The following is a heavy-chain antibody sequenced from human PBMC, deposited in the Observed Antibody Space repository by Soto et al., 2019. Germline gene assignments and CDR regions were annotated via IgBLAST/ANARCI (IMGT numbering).Heavy chain of an antibody. J-gene: IGHJ6*02. V-gene: IGHV1-69*12. CDR2: IIPIFGTA. CDR3: ARQMVVVVVAATQGGVHYYYYYGMDV. CDR1: GGTFSSYA. D-gene: IGHD2-15*01. Sequence: QVQLVQSGAEVKKPGSSVKVSCKASGGTFSSYAISWVRQAPGQGLEWMGGIIPIFGTANYAQKFQGRVTIAADESTSTDYMELSSLRSEDTAVDYCARQMVVVVVAATQGGVHYYYYYGMDVWGQGTTVTVSS.